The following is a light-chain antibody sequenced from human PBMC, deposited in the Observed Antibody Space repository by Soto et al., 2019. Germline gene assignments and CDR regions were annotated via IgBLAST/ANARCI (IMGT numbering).Light chain of an antibody. V-gene: IGKV1-8*01. CDR3: QQLKSYPLT. CDR2: AAS. CDR1: QCISSY. Sequence: ALRITQSPSSVSPSTADRVTIXCRSSQCISSYLAWYQQKPGKAPKLPIYAASTLQSGVPSRFSGSGSGTDFTLTISSLQPEDFATYYCQQLKSYPLTFGGGTKVDIK. J-gene: IGKJ4*01.